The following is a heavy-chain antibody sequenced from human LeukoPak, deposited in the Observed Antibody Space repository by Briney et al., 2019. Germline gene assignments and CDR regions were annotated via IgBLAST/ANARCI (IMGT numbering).Heavy chain of an antibody. V-gene: IGHV3-23*01. CDR1: GFTFSSYA. CDR3: AKELLWFGQPNRDY. D-gene: IGHD3-10*01. Sequence: GGSLRLSCAASGFTFSSYAMSWVRQAPGKGLEWVSAISGSGGSTYYADSVKGRFTISRDNSKNTPYLQMNSLRAEDTAVYYCAKELLWFGQPNRDYWGQGTLVTVSS. CDR2: ISGSGGST. J-gene: IGHJ4*02.